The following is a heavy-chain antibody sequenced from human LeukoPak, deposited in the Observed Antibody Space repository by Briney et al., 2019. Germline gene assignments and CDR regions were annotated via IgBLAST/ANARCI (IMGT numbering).Heavy chain of an antibody. D-gene: IGHD3-3*01. CDR2: ISSSSNTI. CDR3: ARSARLMKGVVEVTALDD. J-gene: IGHJ4*02. CDR1: GFTFSSYE. V-gene: IGHV3-48*03. Sequence: GGSLRLSCAASGFTFSSYEMNWVRQAPGKGPEWVSYISSSSNTIYYADSVKGRFTISRDNAKNSLYLQMNSLRADDTAVYYCARSARLMKGVVEVTALDDWGQGTLVTVSS.